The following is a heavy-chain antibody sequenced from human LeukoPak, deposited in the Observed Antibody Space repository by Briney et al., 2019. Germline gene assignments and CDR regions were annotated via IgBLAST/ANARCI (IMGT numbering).Heavy chain of an antibody. V-gene: IGHV3-23*01. CDR3: ATSSGWYPKYFDY. J-gene: IGHJ4*02. CDR1: GFTFSSYP. CDR2: ISGSGGDT. Sequence: GGSLRLSCAASGFTFSSYPMSWVRQAPGKGLEWVSAISGSGGDTYYADSVKGGCTISRDNSKNTLYLQMNSLRAEDTALYYCATSSGWYPKYFDYWGQGTLVTVSS. D-gene: IGHD6-19*01.